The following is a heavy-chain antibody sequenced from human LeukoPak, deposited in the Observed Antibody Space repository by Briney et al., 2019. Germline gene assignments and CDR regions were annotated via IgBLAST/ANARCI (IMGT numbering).Heavy chain of an antibody. Sequence: PSGTLSLTCAVSGGSISGSNWWSWVRQPPGKGLVWIGEISHGDSTNYTPSLKSRVSISVDKSKNEFSLKLRSVTAADTAMYYCARGEQQLALDGYRYYGLDVWGQGTTVTVSS. V-gene: IGHV4-4*02. D-gene: IGHD6-13*01. CDR2: ISHGDST. J-gene: IGHJ6*02. CDR3: ARGEQQLALDGYRYYGLDV. CDR1: GGSISGSNW.